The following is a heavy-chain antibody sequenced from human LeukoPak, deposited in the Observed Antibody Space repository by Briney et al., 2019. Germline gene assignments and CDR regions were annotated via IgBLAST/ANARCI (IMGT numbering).Heavy chain of an antibody. J-gene: IGHJ6*02. CDR3: ARDQYCSSTSCYTNYYYGMDV. D-gene: IGHD2-2*02. CDR2: IYYSGST. Sequence: SETLSLTCTVSGGSISSYYWSWIRQPPGKGLEWIGYIYYSGSTNYNPSLKSRVTISVDTSKNQFSLKLSSVTAADTAVYYCARDQYCSSTSCYTNYYYGMDVWGQGTTVTVSS. CDR1: GGSISSYY. V-gene: IGHV4-59*01.